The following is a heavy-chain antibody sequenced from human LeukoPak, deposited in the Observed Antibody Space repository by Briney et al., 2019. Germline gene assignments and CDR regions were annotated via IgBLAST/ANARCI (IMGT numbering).Heavy chain of an antibody. D-gene: IGHD2-2*01. J-gene: IGHJ3*02. CDR3: ARNGIPAAIFNAFDI. Sequence: PGGSLRLSCAASGFTFSSYSMNWVRQAPGKGLEWVSSISSSSSYIYYADSVKGRFTISRDNAKNSLYLQMNSLRAEDTAVYYCARNGIPAAIFNAFDIWGQGTMVTVSS. V-gene: IGHV3-21*01. CDR2: ISSSSSYI. CDR1: GFTFSSYS.